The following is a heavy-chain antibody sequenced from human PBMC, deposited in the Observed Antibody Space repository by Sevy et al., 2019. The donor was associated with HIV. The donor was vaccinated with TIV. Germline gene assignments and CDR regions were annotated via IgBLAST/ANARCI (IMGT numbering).Heavy chain of an antibody. D-gene: IGHD6-13*01. Sequence: GESLKISCAASGFTFSSYWMHWVRQAPGKGLVWVSRVNSDGSSTSYADSVKGRFTFSRDNAKNTLYLQMNSLSAEDTAVYYCARVAAAGTFAYWGQGTLVTVSS. CDR2: VNSDGSST. V-gene: IGHV3-74*01. CDR1: GFTFSSYW. CDR3: ARVAAAGTFAY. J-gene: IGHJ4*02.